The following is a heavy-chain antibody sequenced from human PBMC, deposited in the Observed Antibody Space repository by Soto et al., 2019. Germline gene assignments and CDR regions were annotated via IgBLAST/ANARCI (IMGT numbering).Heavy chain of an antibody. CDR3: ARLPGYCSGDS. J-gene: IGHJ4*02. D-gene: IGHD2-15*01. Sequence: PSETLSLTCTVSGGSISSSSYYWGWIRQPPGKGLEWIGSIYYSGSTYYNLSLKSRVTISVDTSKNQFSLKLSSVTAADTAVYFCARLPGYCSGDSWGQGALVTVSS. CDR2: IYYSGST. CDR1: GGSISSSSYY. V-gene: IGHV4-39*01.